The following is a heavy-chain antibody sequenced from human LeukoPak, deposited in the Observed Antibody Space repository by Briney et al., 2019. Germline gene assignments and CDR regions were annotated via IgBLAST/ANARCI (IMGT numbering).Heavy chain of an antibody. D-gene: IGHD3-10*01. CDR2: IYPGDSDT. J-gene: IGHJ6*03. CDR3: ARHALSGHYYYYYMDV. Sequence: GESLKISCKGSGYSFTSYWIGWVRQMPGKGLEWMGIIYPGDSDTRYSPSFQGQVTISADKSISTAYLQWSSLKASDTAMYYCARHALSGHYYYYYMDVWGKGTTVTVSS. CDR1: GYSFTSYW. V-gene: IGHV5-51*01.